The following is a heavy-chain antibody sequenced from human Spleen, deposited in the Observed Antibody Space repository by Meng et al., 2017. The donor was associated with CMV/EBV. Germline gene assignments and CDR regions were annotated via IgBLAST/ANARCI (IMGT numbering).Heavy chain of an antibody. V-gene: IGHV3-23*03. CDR3: AKITRSDYFDY. D-gene: IGHD1-20*01. J-gene: IGHJ4*02. Sequence: GESLKISCAASGFTFSAYSMYWVRQAPGKGLEWVSVIYSGRSSTYYADSVKGRFTISRDNSENTLYLQMNSLRAEDTAVYYCAKITRSDYFDYWGQGTLVTVSS. CDR2: IYSGRSST. CDR1: GFTFSAYS.